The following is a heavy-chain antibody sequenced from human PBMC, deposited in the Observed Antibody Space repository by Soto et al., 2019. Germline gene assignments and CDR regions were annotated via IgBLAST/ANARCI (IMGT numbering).Heavy chain of an antibody. D-gene: IGHD2-8*02. CDR1: GFTFSSCA. CDR2: VTHDGTLY. J-gene: IGHJ4*02. V-gene: IGHV3-30*18. Sequence: QVQLVESGGGVVQPGRSLRLSCVASGFTFSSCAMHWVRQVRGKGLEWLAVVTHDGTLYPYADSVKGRFSISRDNSRKTLYLQMYGLRPEDTAVYYCVKDRSDTWSFDYWGQGTLVIVSS. CDR3: VKDRSDTWSFDY.